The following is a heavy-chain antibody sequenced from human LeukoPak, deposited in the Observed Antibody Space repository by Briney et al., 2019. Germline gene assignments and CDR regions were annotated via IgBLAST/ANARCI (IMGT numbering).Heavy chain of an antibody. CDR3: ASLNGSYYY. D-gene: IGHD1-26*01. J-gene: IGHJ4*02. CDR1: GFRFSSYA. V-gene: IGHV3-30*04. Sequence: GGSLRLSCAVSGFRFSSYAMHWVRQAPGKGLEWVAVISHDGSNEDYADSVKGRFTVSRDNSKSTLYLQLNSLRTEDTAMYYCASLNGSYYYWGQGTLVTVSS. CDR2: ISHDGSNE.